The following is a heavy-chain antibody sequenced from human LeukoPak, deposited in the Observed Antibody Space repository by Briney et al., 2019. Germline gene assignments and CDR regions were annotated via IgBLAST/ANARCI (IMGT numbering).Heavy chain of an antibody. J-gene: IGHJ6*02. CDR1: GGSISSYC. CDR2: IYYSGST. CDR3: ARGLGIAVAGTDYYYGMDV. Sequence: PSETLSLTCTVSGGSISSYCWSWIRQPPGKGLEWIGYIYYSGSTNYNPSLKSRVTISVDTSKNQFSLKLSSVTAADTAVYYCARGLGIAVAGTDYYYGMDVWGQGTTVTVS. D-gene: IGHD6-19*01. V-gene: IGHV4-59*01.